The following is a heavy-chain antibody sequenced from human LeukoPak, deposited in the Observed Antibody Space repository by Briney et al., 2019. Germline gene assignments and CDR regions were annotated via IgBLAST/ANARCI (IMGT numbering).Heavy chain of an antibody. CDR3: ARVHPISRWFDP. V-gene: IGHV1-69*01. D-gene: IGHD3-3*02. Sequence: SVKVSCKASGGTFSSYAISWVRQDPGQGRLWMGGIIPIFGTANYGQKFQGRVTITADESTSTAYMELSSLRSEDTAVYYCARVHPISRWFDPWGQGTLVTVSS. CDR2: IIPIFGTA. J-gene: IGHJ5*02. CDR1: GGTFSSYA.